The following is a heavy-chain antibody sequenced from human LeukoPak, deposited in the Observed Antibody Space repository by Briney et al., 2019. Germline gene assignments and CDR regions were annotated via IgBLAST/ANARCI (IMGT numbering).Heavy chain of an antibody. J-gene: IGHJ4*02. V-gene: IGHV3-30*02. CDR3: AKDMRDSSGWYDY. D-gene: IGHD6-19*01. CDR1: GFTFSSYG. CDR2: IRYDGSNK. Sequence: PGGSLRLSCAASGFTFSSYGMHWVRQAPGKGLEWVAFIRYDGSNKYYADSVEGRFTISRDNSKNTLYLQMNSLRAEDTAVYYCAKDMRDSSGWYDYWGQGTLVTVSS.